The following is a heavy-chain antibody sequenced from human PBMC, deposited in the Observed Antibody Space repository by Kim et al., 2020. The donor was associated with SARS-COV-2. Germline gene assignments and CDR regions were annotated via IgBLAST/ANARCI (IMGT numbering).Heavy chain of an antibody. D-gene: IGHD2-2*02. J-gene: IGHJ4*02. Sequence: GDPVKCRLTISRDTSRDPLFLQMNSLRAEDTAIYYCAKHPTASCYTGLDYWGQGTLVTVSS. V-gene: IGHV3-23*02. CDR3: AKHPTASCYTGLDY.